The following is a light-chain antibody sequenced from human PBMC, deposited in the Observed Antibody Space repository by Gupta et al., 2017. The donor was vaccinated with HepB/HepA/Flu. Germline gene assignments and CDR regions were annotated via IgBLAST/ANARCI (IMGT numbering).Light chain of an antibody. CDR3: QQSYSTLALT. Sequence: DFQMTQSPSSLSASVGDRVTITCRASQSISSYLNWYQQKPGKAPKLLIYAASSLQSGGPSRFSGSGGGTDFTLTISSLQPEELATYYCQQSYSTLALTFGGGTQVESK. CDR2: AAS. V-gene: IGKV1-39*01. J-gene: IGKJ4*01. CDR1: QSISSY.